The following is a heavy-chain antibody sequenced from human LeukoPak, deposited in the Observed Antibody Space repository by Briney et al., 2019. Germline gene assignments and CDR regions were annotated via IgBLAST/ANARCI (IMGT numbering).Heavy chain of an antibody. D-gene: IGHD3-22*01. Sequence: GGSLRLSCGASGFTFSSYAMSWVRQAPGKGLEWVSAISSSGGSTHYADSVKGRFTIPRDNSKNTLYLQMNSLRAEDTAVYYCAKRYYYDNSGLWDYWGQGTLVTVSS. J-gene: IGHJ4*02. V-gene: IGHV3-23*01. CDR2: ISSSGGST. CDR3: AKRYYYDNSGLWDY. CDR1: GFTFSSYA.